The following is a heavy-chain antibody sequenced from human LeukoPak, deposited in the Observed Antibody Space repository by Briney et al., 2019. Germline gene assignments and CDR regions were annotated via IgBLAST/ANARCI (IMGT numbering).Heavy chain of an antibody. Sequence: PSETLSLTCTVSGDSISSFYWSWIRQPPGKGLEWIGYIYYSGTTNYNPSLKSRVTISVDTSKNQFSLKLRSVTAADTAVYYCARGGWGWFDPWGQGTLVTVSS. CDR2: IYYSGTT. D-gene: IGHD3-16*01. CDR3: ARGGWGWFDP. CDR1: GDSISSFY. J-gene: IGHJ5*02. V-gene: IGHV4-59*01.